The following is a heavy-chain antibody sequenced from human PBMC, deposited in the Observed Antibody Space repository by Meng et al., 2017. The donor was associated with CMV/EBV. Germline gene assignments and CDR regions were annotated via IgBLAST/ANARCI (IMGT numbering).Heavy chain of an antibody. CDR2: IYTSGST. J-gene: IGHJ4*02. D-gene: IGHD4-17*01. V-gene: IGHV4-4*07. CDR1: GGSISSYY. Sequence: QESVPGLVSPSETLFLTCPVSGGSISSYYWSWIRQPAGKGLEWIGRIYTSGSTNYNPSLKSRVTMSVDTSKNQFSLKLSSVTAADTAVYYCARGPEVDYGDYVGLDYWGQGTLVTVSS. CDR3: ARGPEVDYGDYVGLDY.